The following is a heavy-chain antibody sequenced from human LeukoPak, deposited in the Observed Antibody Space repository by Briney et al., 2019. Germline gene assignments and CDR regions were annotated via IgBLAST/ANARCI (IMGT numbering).Heavy chain of an antibody. D-gene: IGHD2-2*02. CDR2: MNPNSGNT. CDR3: ARGHRVIPTAIGSPYYYYMDV. J-gene: IGHJ6*03. CDR1: GYTFTSYD. V-gene: IGHV1-8*01. Sequence: ASVKVSCKASGYTFTSYDINWVRQATGQGLEWMGWMNPNSGNTGYAQKFQGRVTITRNTSISTAYMELTSLRSEDTAVYYCARGHRVIPTAIGSPYYYYMDVWGKGTTVTVSS.